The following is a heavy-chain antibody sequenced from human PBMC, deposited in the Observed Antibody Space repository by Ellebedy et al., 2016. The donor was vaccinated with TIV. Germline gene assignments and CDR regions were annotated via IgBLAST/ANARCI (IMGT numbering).Heavy chain of an antibody. CDR1: GYTFISYG. CDR2: ISAYNGNT. Sequence: ASVKVSCXASGYTFISYGISWVRQAPGQGLEWMGWISAYNGNTNYAQKLQGRVTMTTDTSTSTAYMELRSLRSDDTAVYYCARDLERGCSGGSCYIPTLDYWGQGTLVTVSS. V-gene: IGHV1-18*01. D-gene: IGHD2-15*01. J-gene: IGHJ4*02. CDR3: ARDLERGCSGGSCYIPTLDY.